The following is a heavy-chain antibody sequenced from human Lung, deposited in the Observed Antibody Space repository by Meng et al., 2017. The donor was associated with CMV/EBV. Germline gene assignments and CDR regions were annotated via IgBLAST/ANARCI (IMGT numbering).Heavy chain of an antibody. J-gene: IGHJ4*02. V-gene: IGHV4-4*02. CDR1: GGSISSSNW. D-gene: IGHD2-21*02. CDR2: IYHSGST. Sequence: QVRLQEAGPGLGKPSGPLSLTCAVSGGSISSSNWWSWVRQPPGKGLEWIGEIYHSGSTNYNPSLKSRVTISVDKSKNQFSLKLSSVTAADTAVYYCARVVTALWGYYFDYWGQGTLVTVSS. CDR3: ARVVTALWGYYFDY.